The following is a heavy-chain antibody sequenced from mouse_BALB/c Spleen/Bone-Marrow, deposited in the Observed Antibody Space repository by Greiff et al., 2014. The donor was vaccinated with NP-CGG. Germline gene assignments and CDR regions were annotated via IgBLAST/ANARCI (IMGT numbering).Heavy chain of an antibody. D-gene: IGHD2-4*01. CDR1: GFTFTDYY. CDR2: IRNKAKGYTT. V-gene: IGHV7-3*02. CDR3: ARDINYDIYWYFDV. Sequence: EVQLQQSGGGLVQPGGSLRLSCATSGFTFTDYYMSWVRQPPGKALGWLGFIRNKAKGYTTEYSASVKGRFTISRDNSQSILYLQMNTLRAEDSATYYCARDINYDIYWYFDVWGAGTTVTVSS. J-gene: IGHJ1*01.